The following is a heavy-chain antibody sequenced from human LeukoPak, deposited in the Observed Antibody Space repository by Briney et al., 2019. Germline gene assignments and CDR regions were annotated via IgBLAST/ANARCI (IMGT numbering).Heavy chain of an antibody. CDR1: GFTVSSNY. J-gene: IGHJ2*01. CDR2: IYRGGST. Sequence: GGSLRLSCAASGFTVSSNYMSWVRQAPGKGLEWVSVIYRGGSTYYADSVKGRFTISRHNSKNTLYLQMNSLRAEDTAVYYCARARSGWHNWYFDLWGRGTLVTVSS. CDR3: ARARSGWHNWYFDL. D-gene: IGHD6-19*01. V-gene: IGHV3-53*04.